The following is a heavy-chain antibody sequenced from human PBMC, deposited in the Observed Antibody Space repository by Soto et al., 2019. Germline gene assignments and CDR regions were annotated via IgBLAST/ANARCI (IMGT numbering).Heavy chain of an antibody. CDR1: GFTFSSYA. CDR3: AKEGKKYCTNGVCSFDY. D-gene: IGHD2-8*01. CDR2: ISGSGGST. J-gene: IGHJ4*02. V-gene: IGHV3-23*01. Sequence: GGSLRLSCAASGFTFSSYAMSWVRQAPGKGLEWVSAISGSGGSTYYADSVKGRFTISRDNSKNTLYLQMNSLRAEDTVVYYCAKEGKKYCTNGVCSFDYWGQGTLVTVSS.